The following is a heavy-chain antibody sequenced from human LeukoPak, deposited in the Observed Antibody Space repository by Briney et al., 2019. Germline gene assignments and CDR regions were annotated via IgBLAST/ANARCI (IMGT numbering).Heavy chain of an antibody. CDR2: IYSGGST. D-gene: IGHD2-2*02. CDR3: ARTPGPPRGYCSSTSCYKAFDI. CDR1: GFTVSSNY. Sequence: GGSLRLSCAASGFTVSSNYMSWVRQATGKGLEWVSVIYSGGSTYYADSVKGRFSISRDNPKNTLYLQMNSLRDEDTAVYYCARTPGPPRGYCSSTSCYKAFDIWGQGTKVTVSS. V-gene: IGHV3-53*01. J-gene: IGHJ3*02.